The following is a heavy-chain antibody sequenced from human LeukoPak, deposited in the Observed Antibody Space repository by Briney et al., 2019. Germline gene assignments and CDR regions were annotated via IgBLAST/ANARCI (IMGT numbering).Heavy chain of an antibody. J-gene: IGHJ4*02. CDR1: GGSFSGYY. Sequence: KPSETLSLTCAVYGGSFSGYYWSWIRRPPGKGLEWIGEINHSGSTNYNPSLKSRVTISVDTSKNQFSLKLSSVTAADTAVYYCARDRGQAHFDYWGQGTLVTVSS. D-gene: IGHD6-6*01. CDR2: INHSGST. CDR3: ARDRGQAHFDY. V-gene: IGHV4-34*01.